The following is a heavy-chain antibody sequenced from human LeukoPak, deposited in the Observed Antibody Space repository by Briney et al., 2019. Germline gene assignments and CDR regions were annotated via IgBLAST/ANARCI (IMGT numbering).Heavy chain of an antibody. V-gene: IGHV3-11*04. CDR2: ISSSGSTI. Sequence: GGSLRLSCAASGFTFSDYYMSWLRQAPGKGLEWVSYISSSGSTIYYADSVKGRFTISRDNAKNSLYLQMNSLRAEDTAVYYCARARGPFLSTFGGVIVPDYWGQGTLVTVSS. D-gene: IGHD3-16*02. CDR3: ARARGPFLSTFGGVIVPDY. J-gene: IGHJ4*02. CDR1: GFTFSDYY.